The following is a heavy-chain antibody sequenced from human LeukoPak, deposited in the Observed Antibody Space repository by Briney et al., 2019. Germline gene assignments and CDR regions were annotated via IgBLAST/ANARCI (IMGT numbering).Heavy chain of an antibody. V-gene: IGHV3-7*01. Sequence: GGSLRPSCVGSGFTLSSSWLNWFRQAPGKGLEWVANIKPDGSEYYYVDSVKGRFTISRDNAQNSLYLQMNSLRADDTAVYYCARDVSRSFDYWGQGTLVTVSS. J-gene: IGHJ4*02. CDR3: ARDVSRSFDY. CDR2: IKPDGSEY. CDR1: GFTLSSSW.